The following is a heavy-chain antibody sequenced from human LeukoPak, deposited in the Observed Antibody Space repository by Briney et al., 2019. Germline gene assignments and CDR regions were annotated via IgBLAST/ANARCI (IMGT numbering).Heavy chain of an antibody. Sequence: GGSLRLSCAASGFTFSSYEMNWVRQAPGKGLDWVSYVSSSGRTKHYADSVKGRFTISRDNAKNSLFLQMNSLRAEDAAVYYCARYRGGSYYDAFDVWGQGTMVTVSS. CDR3: ARYRGGSYYDAFDV. CDR1: GFTFSSYE. V-gene: IGHV3-48*03. J-gene: IGHJ3*01. CDR2: VSSSGRTK. D-gene: IGHD1-26*01.